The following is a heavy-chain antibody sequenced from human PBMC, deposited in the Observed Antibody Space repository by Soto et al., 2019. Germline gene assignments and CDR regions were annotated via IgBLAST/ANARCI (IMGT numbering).Heavy chain of an antibody. D-gene: IGHD2-21*02. Sequence: PXGSMILSYEGSGFTFSDYYISWLRQAPGKGLEWISYSSNSGTFSRYADSVKGRFSISRDNTKNLLYLQMNSLRAEDTAVYYCARSGDKYNSLDYWGQGNPVTVSS. J-gene: IGHJ4*02. CDR3: ARSGDKYNSLDY. V-gene: IGHV3-11*06. CDR2: SSNSGTFS. CDR1: GFTFSDYY.